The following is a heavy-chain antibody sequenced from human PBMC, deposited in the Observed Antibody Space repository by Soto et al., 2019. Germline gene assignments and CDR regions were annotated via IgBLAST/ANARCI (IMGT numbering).Heavy chain of an antibody. CDR1: GYTFTSYG. Sequence: ASVKVSCKASGYTFTSYGISWVRQAPGQGLEWMGWISAYNGNTNYAQKLQGRVTMTTDTSTSTAYMELRSLRSDDTAVYYCARDRGVVVAAITAYWGQGTLVTVSS. CDR2: ISAYNGNT. V-gene: IGHV1-18*01. CDR3: ARDRGVVVAAITAY. D-gene: IGHD2-15*01. J-gene: IGHJ4*02.